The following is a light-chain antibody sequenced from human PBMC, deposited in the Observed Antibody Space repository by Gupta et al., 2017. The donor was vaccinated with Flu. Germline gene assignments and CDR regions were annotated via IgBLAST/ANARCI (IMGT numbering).Light chain of an antibody. V-gene: IGKV3-15*01. CDR2: GAS. CDR1: QSVSTN. CDR3: QQDNNWPRT. Sequence: PATLSVSPGERATLSCRAGQSVSTNLAWYQQKPGQAPRLLIYGASTRATGIPARFSGSGSGTEFTLTISSLQSEDFAIYYCQQDNNWPRTFGGGTKVEIK. J-gene: IGKJ4*01.